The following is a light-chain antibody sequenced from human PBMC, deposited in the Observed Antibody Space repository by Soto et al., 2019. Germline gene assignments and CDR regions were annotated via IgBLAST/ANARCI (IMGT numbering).Light chain of an antibody. V-gene: IGKV3-11*01. Sequence: EIVLTQSPATLSLSPGERATLSCRASQSVSSYLAWYQQQPGQAPRLLIYDASNRATGIPARFSGSGSGTDLTLTISSPEPEDFAVYYWQQRSNWPLTFGGGTKVEIK. CDR2: DAS. CDR3: QQRSNWPLT. J-gene: IGKJ4*01. CDR1: QSVSSY.